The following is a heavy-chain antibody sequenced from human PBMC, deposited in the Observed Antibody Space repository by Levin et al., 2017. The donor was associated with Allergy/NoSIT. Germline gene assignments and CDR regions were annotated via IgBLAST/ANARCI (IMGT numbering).Heavy chain of an antibody. V-gene: IGHV3-30*18. CDR3: AKDRRYIAAAGTLDY. CDR2: ISYDGSNK. D-gene: IGHD6-13*01. CDR1: GFTFSSYG. Sequence: GGSLRLSCAASGFTFSSYGMHWVRQAPGKGLEWVAVISYDGSNKYYADSVKGRFTISRDNSKNTLYLQMNSLRAEDTAVYYCAKDRRYIAAAGTLDYWGQGTLVTVSS. J-gene: IGHJ4*02.